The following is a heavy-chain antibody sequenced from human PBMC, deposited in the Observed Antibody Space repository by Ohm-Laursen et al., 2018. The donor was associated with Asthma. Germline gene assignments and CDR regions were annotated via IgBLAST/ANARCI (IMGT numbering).Heavy chain of an antibody. Sequence: SLRLSCAASGFTFSSYAMSWVRQAPGKGLEWVSAISGSGGSTYYADSVKGRITPSRDNSKNTLYLEMNSLRAEDTAVYYCARRSKICYDTSHYFFDYWGQGTLVTVSS. CDR2: ISGSGGST. J-gene: IGHJ4*02. V-gene: IGHV3-23*01. CDR3: ARRSKICYDTSHYFFDY. CDR1: GFTFSSYA. D-gene: IGHD2-2*01.